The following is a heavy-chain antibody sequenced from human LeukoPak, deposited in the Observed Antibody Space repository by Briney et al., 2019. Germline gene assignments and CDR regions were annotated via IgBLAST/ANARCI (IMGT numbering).Heavy chain of an antibody. CDR2: ISGSGGST. CDR1: GFTFSSYA. V-gene: IGHV3-23*01. Sequence: PGGSLRLSCAASGFTFSSYAMSWVRQAPGKGLEWVSAISGSGGSTYYADSVEGRFTISRDNSKNTPYLQMNSLRAEDTAVYYCAKDNIVVVPAAGGFDYWGQGTLVTVSS. D-gene: IGHD2-2*01. J-gene: IGHJ4*02. CDR3: AKDNIVVVPAAGGFDY.